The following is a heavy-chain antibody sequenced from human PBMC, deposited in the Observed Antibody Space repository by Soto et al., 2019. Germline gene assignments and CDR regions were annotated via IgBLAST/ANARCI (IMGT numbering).Heavy chain of an antibody. CDR3: ARGWLGSSSTNYYYGMDV. J-gene: IGHJ6*02. Sequence: QVQLVQSGAEVKKPGASVKVSCKASGYTFTGYYMHWVRQAPGQGLEWMGWINPNSGGTNYAQKFQGWVTMTRDTSISTAYMELSRLRSDDTAVYYCARGWLGSSSTNYYYGMDVWGQGTTVTVSS. V-gene: IGHV1-2*04. CDR1: GYTFTGYY. CDR2: INPNSGGT. D-gene: IGHD6-6*01.